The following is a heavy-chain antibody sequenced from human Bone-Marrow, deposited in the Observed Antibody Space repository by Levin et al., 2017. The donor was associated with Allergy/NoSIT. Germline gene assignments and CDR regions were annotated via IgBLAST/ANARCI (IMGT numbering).Heavy chain of an antibody. J-gene: IGHJ3*02. V-gene: IGHV3-49*03. CDR2: IRSKAYGGTT. CDR3: TRPYSGSYYLPGLLLYDAFDI. D-gene: IGHD1-26*01. Sequence: GGSLRLSCTASGFTFGDYAMSWFRQAPGKGLEWVGFIRSKAYGGTTEYAASVKGRFTISRDDSKSIAYLQMNSLKTEDTAVYYCTRPYSGSYYLPGLLLYDAFDIWGQGTMVTVSS. CDR1: GFTFGDYA.